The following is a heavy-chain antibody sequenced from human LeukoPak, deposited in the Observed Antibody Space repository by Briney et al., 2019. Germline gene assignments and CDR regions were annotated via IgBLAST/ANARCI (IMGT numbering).Heavy chain of an antibody. CDR3: ARVGYSNSYDY. J-gene: IGHJ4*02. CDR2: MNPNTGNA. Sequence: ASVKVSCKASGGTFSGYAISWVRQAPGQGLEWMGWMNPNTGNAGYAQKFQDRVTITWDASITTAYMDLSSLRSEDTAVYYCARVGYSNSYDYWGQGTLVTVSS. V-gene: IGHV1-8*03. CDR1: GGTFSGYA. D-gene: IGHD1-26*01.